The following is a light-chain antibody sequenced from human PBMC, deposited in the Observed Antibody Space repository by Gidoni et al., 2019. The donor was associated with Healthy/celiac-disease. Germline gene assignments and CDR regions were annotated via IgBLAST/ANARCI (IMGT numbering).Light chain of an antibody. CDR2: AAS. J-gene: IGKJ4*01. CDR1: QSISSY. Sequence: DLQMPQSPSALSASVGDRVTITCRASQSISSYLNWYQQKPGKAPKLLIYAASSLQSGVPSRFSGSGSGTDCTLTISSLQPEDFATYYCQQSYSTPQRTFGGGTKVEIK. CDR3: QQSYSTPQRT. V-gene: IGKV1-39*01.